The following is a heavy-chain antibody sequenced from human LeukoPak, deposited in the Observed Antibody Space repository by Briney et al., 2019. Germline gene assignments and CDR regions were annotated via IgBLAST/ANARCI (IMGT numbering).Heavy chain of an antibody. Sequence: SETLSLTCTVSGGSISSYYWSWIRQPPGKGLEWIGYIYYSGSTNYNPSLKSRVTISVDTSKNQFSLKLSSVTAADTAVYYCARVPYYYDSSGYQNWGQGTLVTVSS. J-gene: IGHJ4*02. V-gene: IGHV4-59*12. CDR3: ARVPYYYDSSGYQN. CDR2: IYYSGST. CDR1: GGSISSYY. D-gene: IGHD3-22*01.